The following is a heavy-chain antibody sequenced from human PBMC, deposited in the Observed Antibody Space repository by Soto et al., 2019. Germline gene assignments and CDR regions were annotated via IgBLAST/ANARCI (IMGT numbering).Heavy chain of an antibody. CDR3: ARESLLWFGERPYGMDV. J-gene: IGHJ6*02. CDR2: IWYDGSNK. CDR1: GFTFSSYG. Sequence: QVQLVESGGGVVQPGRSLRLSCAASGFTFSSYGMHWVRQAPGKGLEWVAVIWYDGSNKYYADSVKGRFTISRDNSKNTLYLQLNSLRAEDTAVYYWARESLLWFGERPYGMDVWGQGTTVTVSS. V-gene: IGHV3-33*01. D-gene: IGHD3-10*01.